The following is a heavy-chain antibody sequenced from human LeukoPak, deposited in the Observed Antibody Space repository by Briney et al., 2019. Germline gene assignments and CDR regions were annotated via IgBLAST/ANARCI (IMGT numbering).Heavy chain of an antibody. CDR2: IYTSGST. V-gene: IGHV4-4*07. CDR3: ARETSYNWNYGYYYYYMDV. Sequence: SETLSLTCTVSGGSISSYYWSWIRQPAGKGLEWIGRIYTSGSTNYNPSLKSRVTISVDTSKNQFSLKLSSVTAADTAVYYCARETSYNWNYGYYYYYMDVWGKGTTVTVSS. CDR1: GGSISSYY. D-gene: IGHD1-7*01. J-gene: IGHJ6*03.